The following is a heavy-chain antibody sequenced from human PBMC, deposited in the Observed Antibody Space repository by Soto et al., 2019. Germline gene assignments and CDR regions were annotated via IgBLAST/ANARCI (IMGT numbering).Heavy chain of an antibody. V-gene: IGHV1-8*01. CDR1: GYTFTSYD. D-gene: IGHD6-13*01. J-gene: IGHJ3*02. CDR3: ASPIIAEAALEAFGI. CDR2: MNPNSGNT. Sequence: ASVKVYCKASGYTFTSYDINWVRQATGQGLEWMGWMNPNSGNTGYAQKFQGRVTMTRNTSISTAYMELSSLRSEDTAVYYCASPIIAEAALEAFGIWGQGTLVT.